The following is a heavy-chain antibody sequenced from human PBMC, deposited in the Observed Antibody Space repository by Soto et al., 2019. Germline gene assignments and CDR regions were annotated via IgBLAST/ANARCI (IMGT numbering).Heavy chain of an antibody. D-gene: IGHD6-19*01. V-gene: IGHV3-30*18. CDR2: ISYDGSNK. CDR3: AKDLRAVAGDELFDY. J-gene: IGHJ4*02. Sequence: GGSLRLSCAASGFTFSSYGMHWVRQAPGKGLEWVAVISYDGSNKYYADSVKGRFTISRDNSKNTLYLQMNSLRAEDTAVYYCAKDLRAVAGDELFDYWGQGTLVTVSS. CDR1: GFTFSSYG.